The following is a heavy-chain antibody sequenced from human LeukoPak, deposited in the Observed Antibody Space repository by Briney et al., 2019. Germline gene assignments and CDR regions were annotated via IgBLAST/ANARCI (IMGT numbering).Heavy chain of an antibody. CDR3: ATAAYCSSTSCYNYYYGMDV. D-gene: IGHD2-2*01. Sequence: GGSLRLSCAASGFTFSSYAMHWVRQAPGKGLEWVAVISYDGSNKYYADSVKGRFTISRDNSKNTLYLQMNSLRAEDTAVYYCATAAYCSSTSCYNYYYGMDVWGQGTTVTVSS. J-gene: IGHJ6*02. V-gene: IGHV3-30-3*01. CDR1: GFTFSSYA. CDR2: ISYDGSNK.